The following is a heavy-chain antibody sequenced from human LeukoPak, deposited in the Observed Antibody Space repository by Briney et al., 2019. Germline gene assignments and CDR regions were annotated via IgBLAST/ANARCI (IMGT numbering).Heavy chain of an antibody. Sequence: GASVKVSXKASGYTFTSYGISWVRQAPGQGLEWMGWISAYNGNTNYAQKLQGRVTMTTDTSTSTAYMELRSLRSDDTAVYYCARAFLAAAGNAFDIWGQGTMVTVSS. CDR1: GYTFTSYG. D-gene: IGHD6-13*01. CDR2: ISAYNGNT. CDR3: ARAFLAAAGNAFDI. V-gene: IGHV1-18*01. J-gene: IGHJ3*02.